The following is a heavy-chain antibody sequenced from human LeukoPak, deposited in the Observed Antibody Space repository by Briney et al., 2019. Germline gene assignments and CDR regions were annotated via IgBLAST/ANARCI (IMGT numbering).Heavy chain of an antibody. J-gene: IGHJ4*02. CDR2: IYYSGST. CDR3: ARGYSGSLDY. Sequence: SETLSLTCTVSGGSISSSSYYWGWIRQPPGKGLEWIGSIYYSGSTYYNPSLKSRGTISVDTAKNRFSLKLSSVTAADTAVYYCARGYSGSLDYWGQGTLVTVSS. D-gene: IGHD1-26*01. CDR1: GGSISSSSYY. V-gene: IGHV4-39*07.